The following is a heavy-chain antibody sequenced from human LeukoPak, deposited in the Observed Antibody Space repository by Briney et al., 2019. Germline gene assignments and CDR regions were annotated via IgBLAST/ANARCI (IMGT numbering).Heavy chain of an antibody. Sequence: GGSLRLSCAASGFTFSSYDMHWVRHATGKGLEWVSAICTAGDTYYPGSVKGRLTISRENAKNSLYLQMNSLRAGDTAVYYCARGKPHLSSSSLWIQLWNSPNYYYYGMDVWGQGTTVTVSS. CDR3: ARGKPHLSSSSLWIQLWNSPNYYYYGMDV. CDR1: GFTFSSYD. D-gene: IGHD5-18*01. J-gene: IGHJ6*02. CDR2: ICTAGDT. V-gene: IGHV3-13*01.